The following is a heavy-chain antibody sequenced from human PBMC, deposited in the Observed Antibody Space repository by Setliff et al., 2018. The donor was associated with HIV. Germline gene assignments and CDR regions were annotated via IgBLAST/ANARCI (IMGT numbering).Heavy chain of an antibody. D-gene: IGHD3-10*01. CDR2: IYYSGST. CDR1: GGSVSSTSNY. V-gene: IGHV4-39*02. CDR3: ARVIRGVYFYDGTGYYYFDD. Sequence: ETLSLTCSVSGGSVSSTSNYWGWIRQPPGKGLEWIGSIYYSGSTYYNPSLKSRVTISIDTSKHHFSLKMNSVTVADTAVYYCARVIRGVYFYDGTGYYYFDDWGQGALVTVSS. J-gene: IGHJ4*02.